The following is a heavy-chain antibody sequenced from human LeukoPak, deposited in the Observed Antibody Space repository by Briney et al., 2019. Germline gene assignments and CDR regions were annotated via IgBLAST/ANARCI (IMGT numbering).Heavy chain of an antibody. Sequence: AGSLKIFCKGSGYIFISYWIGYVRHMAGEGLEWMGLIYPGDSDTRYSPSFQGQVTISADMSISTAYLQWSTLKASDTAMYYCARQASAAGNFDFWGQGTLVTVSS. J-gene: IGHJ4*02. CDR3: ARQASAAGNFDF. CDR1: GYIFISYW. CDR2: IYPGDSDT. V-gene: IGHV5-51*01. D-gene: IGHD6-13*01.